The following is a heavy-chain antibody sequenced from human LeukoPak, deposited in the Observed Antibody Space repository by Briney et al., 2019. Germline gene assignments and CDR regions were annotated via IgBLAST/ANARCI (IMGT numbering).Heavy chain of an antibody. J-gene: IGHJ4*02. Sequence: PGGSLRLSCAASGFTFSDYAMHWVRQAPGKGLEWVAAISYHGNNKYYADSVKGRFTISRDNSQNTLYLQMNSLRVEDTAVYYCARDHPLDGNFFDYWGQGTLVTVSS. CDR2: ISYHGNNK. CDR3: ARDHPLDGNFFDY. V-gene: IGHV3-30-3*01. D-gene: IGHD1-14*01. CDR1: GFTFSDYA.